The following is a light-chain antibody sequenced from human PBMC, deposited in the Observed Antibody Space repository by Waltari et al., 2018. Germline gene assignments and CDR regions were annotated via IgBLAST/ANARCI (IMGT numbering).Light chain of an antibody. CDR2: EVS. CDR3: NSYTSTSTLV. CDR1: SHPVGCFTF. V-gene: IGLV2-14*01. Sequence: SSLTQPAPLSGSPGQSFPMSCTAPSHPVGCFTFSSWYQQRPGKVPKLIIYEVSRRPSGVSNRFSGSKSDNTASLTISGLLADDEADYFCNSYTSTSTLVFGGGTKLTVL. J-gene: IGLJ2*01.